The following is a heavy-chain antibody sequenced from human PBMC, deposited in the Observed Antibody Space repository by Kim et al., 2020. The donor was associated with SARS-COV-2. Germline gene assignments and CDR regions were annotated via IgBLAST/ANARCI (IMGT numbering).Heavy chain of an antibody. V-gene: IGHV3-48*03. D-gene: IGHD2-15*01. CDR2: IRCGGTPM. J-gene: IGHJ2*01. CDR3: VRGNFCSGGSCYCADF. Sequence: GGSLRLSCVVSGFTFSNYEMNWIRQAPGKGPEWIAYIRCGGTPMNYADSVRGRFSISRDNAKSSLYLQMNSLRAEDTAVYYCVRGNFCSGGSCYCADFWG. CDR1: GFTFSNYE.